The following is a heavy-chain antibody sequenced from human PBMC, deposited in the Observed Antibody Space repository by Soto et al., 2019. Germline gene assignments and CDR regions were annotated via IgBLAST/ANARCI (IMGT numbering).Heavy chain of an antibody. Sequence: QITLKESGPTLVKPTQTLTLTCTFSGFSLSTSGVGVGWIRQPPGKALEWLALIYWDDDKRYSPSLRSRLTISKDTSNNQVAITMTNMDPVDTATYYCIQSRCGGDCLQSYASHYYYGMDVWGQGTTVTVSS. CDR1: GFSLSTSGVG. J-gene: IGHJ6*02. V-gene: IGHV2-5*02. CDR3: IQSRCGGDCLQSYASHYYYGMDV. CDR2: IYWDDDK. D-gene: IGHD2-21*02.